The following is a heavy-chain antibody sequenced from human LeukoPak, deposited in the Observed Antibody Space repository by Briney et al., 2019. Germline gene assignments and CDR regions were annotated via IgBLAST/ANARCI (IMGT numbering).Heavy chain of an antibody. V-gene: IGHV1-46*01. Sequence: ASVKVSCKASGYTFTSYYMHWVRQAPGQGLEWMGIITPSGGSTTYAQKFQGRVTMTRDTSTSTVYMELSSLRSEDTAVYYCAKEMVRGVVQDWGQGTLVTVSS. J-gene: IGHJ1*01. D-gene: IGHD3-10*01. CDR1: GYTFTSYY. CDR2: ITPSGGST. CDR3: AKEMVRGVVQD.